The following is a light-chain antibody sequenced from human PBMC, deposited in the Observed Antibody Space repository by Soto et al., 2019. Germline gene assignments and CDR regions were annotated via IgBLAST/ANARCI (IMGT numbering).Light chain of an antibody. CDR1: QTISSF. V-gene: IGKV1-39*01. CDR3: QQSYSTPYP. J-gene: IGKJ2*01. CDR2: ATS. Sequence: DIQMTQSPSFLSASLGDRVTITCRASQTISSFLYWYQQRPGKAPKLLIYATSNLHGGVPSRFSGSGSGTVFSLIIDRLQPEDFSTYDCQQSYSTPYPFGQRTEL.